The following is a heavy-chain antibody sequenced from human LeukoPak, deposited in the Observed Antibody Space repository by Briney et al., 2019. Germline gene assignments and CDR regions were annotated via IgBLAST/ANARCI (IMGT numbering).Heavy chain of an antibody. CDR3: ARAPRFGELLSPMDV. Sequence: ASVKVSCKASGYTFTSYYMHWVRQAPGQGLEWMGIINPSGGSTSYAQKFQGRVTMTRDTSTSTVYMELSSLRSEDTAVYYCARAPRFGELLSPMDVWGQGTTVTVSS. V-gene: IGHV1-46*01. CDR1: GYTFTSYY. CDR2: INPSGGST. D-gene: IGHD3-10*01. J-gene: IGHJ6*02.